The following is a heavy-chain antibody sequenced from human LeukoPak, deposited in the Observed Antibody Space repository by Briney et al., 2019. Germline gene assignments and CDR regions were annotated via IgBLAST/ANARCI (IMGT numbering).Heavy chain of an antibody. D-gene: IGHD3/OR15-3a*01. CDR3: AREDWEDYFDY. Sequence: ASVKVSCKASGYTFTSYDINWVRQAPGQRLEWMGWINAGNGNTKYSQKFQGRVTITRDTSASTAYMELSSLRSEDTAVYYCAREDWEDYFDYWGQGTLVTVSS. V-gene: IGHV1-3*01. CDR1: GYTFTSYD. CDR2: INAGNGNT. J-gene: IGHJ4*02.